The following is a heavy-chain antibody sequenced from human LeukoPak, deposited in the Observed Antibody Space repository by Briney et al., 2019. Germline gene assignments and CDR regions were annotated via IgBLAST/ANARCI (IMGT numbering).Heavy chain of an antibody. CDR2: IYHSGSI. CDR1: GYSISSGYY. D-gene: IGHD6-19*01. V-gene: IGHV4-38-2*02. J-gene: IGHJ5*02. Sequence: SETLSLTCTVSGYSISSGYYWGWIRQPPGKGLEWIGSIYHSGSIYYNPSLKSRVTISVDTSKNQFSLKLSSVTAADTAVYYCARGIAVAGTLDCWFDPWGQGTLVTVSS. CDR3: ARGIAVAGTLDCWFDP.